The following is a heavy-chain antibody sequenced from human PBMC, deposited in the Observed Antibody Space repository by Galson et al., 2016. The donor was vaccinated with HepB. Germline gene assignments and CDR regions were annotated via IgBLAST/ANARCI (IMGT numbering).Heavy chain of an antibody. CDR1: GGSISSYY. Sequence: ETLSLTCTVSGGSISSYYWSWIRQPPGKGLEWIGYIYDSGSANYNPSLKSRVTISVDTSKNQFSLMLSSVTAADTAVYYCARDAAEYGDYVVAGYWGQGTLVTVSS. CDR3: ARDAAEYGDYVVAGY. V-gene: IGHV4-59*01. D-gene: IGHD4-17*01. CDR2: IYDSGSA. J-gene: IGHJ4*02.